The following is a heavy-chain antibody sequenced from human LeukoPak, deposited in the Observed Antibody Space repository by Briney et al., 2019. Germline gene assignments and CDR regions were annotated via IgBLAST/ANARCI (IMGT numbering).Heavy chain of an antibody. Sequence: GGSLRLSCAASGFTFSSYSMNWVRQAPGKGLEWVSSISSSSSYIYYADSVKGRFTISRDNAKNSLYLQMNSLRAEDTAVYYCARDKGGKQQLVRGNWFDPWGQGTLVTVSS. V-gene: IGHV3-21*01. D-gene: IGHD6-13*01. CDR1: GFTFSSYS. CDR2: ISSSSSYI. J-gene: IGHJ5*02. CDR3: ARDKGGKQQLVRGNWFDP.